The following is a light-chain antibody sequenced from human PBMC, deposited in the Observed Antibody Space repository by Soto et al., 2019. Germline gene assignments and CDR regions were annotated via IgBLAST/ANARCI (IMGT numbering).Light chain of an antibody. CDR3: QQSYITPPFT. CDR2: AAS. CDR1: QSIDNY. J-gene: IGKJ5*01. Sequence: DIQMTQSPSSLSASVGDRVTITCRASQSIDNYLNWYQQKPGKAPKVLIYAASSLHSGAPSRFSGSGSGTDFTLTISSLQPEDFATYYCQQSYITPPFTFGQGTRLEI. V-gene: IGKV1-39*01.